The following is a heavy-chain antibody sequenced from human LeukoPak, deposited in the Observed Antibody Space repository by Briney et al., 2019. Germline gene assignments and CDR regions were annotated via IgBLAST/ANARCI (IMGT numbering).Heavy chain of an antibody. J-gene: IGHJ4*02. V-gene: IGHV3-64*01. CDR1: GFTFSSYA. CDR3: ARDPTLLGGWCYFDY. Sequence: GGSLRLSCAASGFTFSSYAMHWVRQAPGKGLEYVSAISSNGGSTYYANSVKGRFTISRDNSKNTLYLQMGSLRAEDMAVYYCARDPTLLGGWCYFDYWGQGTLVTVSS. D-gene: IGHD6-19*01. CDR2: ISSNGGST.